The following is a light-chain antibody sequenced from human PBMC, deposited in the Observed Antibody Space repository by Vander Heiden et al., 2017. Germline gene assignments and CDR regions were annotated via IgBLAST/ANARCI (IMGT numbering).Light chain of an antibody. CDR3: QKRSNWPPVT. CDR1: QSVGSS. CDR2: DAS. Sequence: EVVLTQSPATLSLSPGERATLSCRDSQSVGSSLAWYQQNTGQAPRLLIYDASNRSTGIPARWSGSGSGRDFTLTISSREPEDFAVNYCQKRSNWPPVTFGGGTKVEI. V-gene: IGKV3-11*02. J-gene: IGKJ4*01.